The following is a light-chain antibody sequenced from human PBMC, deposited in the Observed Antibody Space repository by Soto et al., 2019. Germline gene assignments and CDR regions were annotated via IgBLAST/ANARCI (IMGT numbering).Light chain of an antibody. V-gene: IGLV1-40*01. CDR1: SSNIGPTYD. CDR3: QSYDSSLSGYV. CDR2: ANT. Sequence: QSALTQPPSASGAPGQRVTISCTGSSSNIGPTYDVHWYQQLPGTAPKLLIYANTNRPSGVPDRFSGSKSGTSASLAITGLQAEDEADYYCQSYDSSLSGYVFGTGTKVTVL. J-gene: IGLJ1*01.